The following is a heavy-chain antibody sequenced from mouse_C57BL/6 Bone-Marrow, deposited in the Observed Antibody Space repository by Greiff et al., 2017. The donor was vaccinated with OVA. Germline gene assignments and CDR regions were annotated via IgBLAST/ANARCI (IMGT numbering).Heavy chain of an antibody. J-gene: IGHJ2*01. CDR1: GFTFSDYG. CDR2: ISSGSSTI. Sequence: EVKLMESGGGLVKPGGSLKLSCAASGFTFSDYGMHWVRQAPEKGLEWVAYISSGSSTIYYADTVKGRFTISRDNAKNTLFLQMTSLRSEDTAMYYCASSYGYDGGYFDYWGQGTTLTVSS. CDR3: ASSYGYDGGYFDY. D-gene: IGHD2-14*01. V-gene: IGHV5-17*01.